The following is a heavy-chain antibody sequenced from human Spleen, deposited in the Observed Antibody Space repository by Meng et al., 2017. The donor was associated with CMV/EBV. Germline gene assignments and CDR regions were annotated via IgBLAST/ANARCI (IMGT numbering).Heavy chain of an antibody. CDR2: LYFSGST. CDR3: AKAVDYFGSGSSVYGLDV. D-gene: IGHD3-10*01. J-gene: IGHJ6*02. CDR1: GGSFSGYY. Sequence: GSLRLSCAVYGGSFSGYYWSWIRQPPGKGLEWIGSLYFSGSTNYNPSLKSRVTISRDTSKNRFSLKLNSVTAADTAVYYCAKAVDYFGSGSSVYGLDVWGQGTTVTVSS. V-gene: IGHV4-59*01.